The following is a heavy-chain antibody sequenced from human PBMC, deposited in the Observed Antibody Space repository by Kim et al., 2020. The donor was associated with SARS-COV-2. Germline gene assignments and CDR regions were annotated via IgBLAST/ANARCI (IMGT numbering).Heavy chain of an antibody. D-gene: IGHD3-3*01. CDR1: GFTFSIYA. V-gene: IGHV3-30-3*01. CDR2: ISFDGSNK. Sequence: GGSLRLSCAASGFTFSIYAINWVRQAPGKGLEWVAVISFDGSNKYYADSVKGRFTISRDNSKNTVYLQMDSLGAEDTAVYYCARGFVGNYLNWFDPWGRGTLVTVSS. CDR3: ARGFVGNYLNWFDP. J-gene: IGHJ5*02.